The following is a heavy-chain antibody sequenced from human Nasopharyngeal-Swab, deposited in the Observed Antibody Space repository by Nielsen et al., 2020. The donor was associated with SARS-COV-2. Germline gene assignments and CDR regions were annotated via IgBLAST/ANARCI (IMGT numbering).Heavy chain of an antibody. CDR2: VDSSGST. CDR1: GGSISSYY. D-gene: IGHD3-16*01. CDR3: ARDLYWGIFDY. Sequence: SETLSLTCTVSGGSISSYYWSWIRQPPGKGLEWIGCVDSSGSTNYKPSLKSRVTISVDTSKNQFSLNLSSVTAADTAVYYCARDLYWGIFDYWGQGTLVTVSS. J-gene: IGHJ4*02. V-gene: IGHV4-59*13.